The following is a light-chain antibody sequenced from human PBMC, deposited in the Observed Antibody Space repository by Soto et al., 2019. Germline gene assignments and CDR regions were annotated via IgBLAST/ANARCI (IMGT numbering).Light chain of an antibody. Sequence: QSALTQPASVSGSPGPSITISCTGTSSDVGGYNYVSWYQQHPGIAPKLMIYDVSNRPSGVSNRFSGSKSGNTASLTISGVEAEDDADYYCSAYTSSSTGVFGGGTQLTVL. CDR2: DVS. J-gene: IGLJ3*02. CDR1: SSDVGGYNY. V-gene: IGLV2-14*01. CDR3: SAYTSSSTGV.